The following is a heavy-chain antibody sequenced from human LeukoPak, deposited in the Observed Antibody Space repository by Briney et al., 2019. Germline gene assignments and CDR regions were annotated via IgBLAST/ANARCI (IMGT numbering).Heavy chain of an antibody. CDR1: GFTFSSYG. Sequence: PGGSLRLSCAASGFTFSSYGMHWVRQAPGKGLEWVAVIWDDGSNKYYADSVKGRFTISRDNSKNTLYLQMNSLRAEDTAVYYCAKPQYSGSYANYFDYWGQGTLVTVSS. CDR3: AKPQYSGSYANYFDY. J-gene: IGHJ4*02. V-gene: IGHV3-33*06. D-gene: IGHD1-26*01. CDR2: IWDDGSNK.